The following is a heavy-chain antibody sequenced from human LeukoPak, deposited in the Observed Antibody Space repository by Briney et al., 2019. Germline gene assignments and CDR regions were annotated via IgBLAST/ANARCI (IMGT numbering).Heavy chain of an antibody. CDR2: IRYDGSNK. CDR3: ARPYYYGSGAYGMDV. V-gene: IGHV3-30*02. J-gene: IGHJ6*02. Sequence: PGGSLRLSCAASGFTFSSYGMHWVHQAPGKELEWVAFIRYDGSNKYYADSVKGRFTISRDNSKNTLYLQMNSLRAEDTAVYYCARPYYYGSGAYGMDVWGQGTTVTVSS. D-gene: IGHD3-10*01. CDR1: GFTFSSYG.